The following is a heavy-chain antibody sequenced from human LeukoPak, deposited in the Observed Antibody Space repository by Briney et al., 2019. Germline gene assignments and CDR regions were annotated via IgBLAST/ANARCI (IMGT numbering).Heavy chain of an antibody. Sequence: TGGSLRLSCAASGFTFSSYSMSWVRQAPGKGLEWVSYFSSSSSTIYYADSMKGRFTISRDNAKNSVYLQMNSLRAEDTAVYYCARDSPYTNPTGDYWGRGALVTVSS. CDR3: ARDSPYTNPTGDY. J-gene: IGHJ4*02. D-gene: IGHD4-11*01. V-gene: IGHV3-48*01. CDR1: GFTFSSYS. CDR2: FSSSSSTI.